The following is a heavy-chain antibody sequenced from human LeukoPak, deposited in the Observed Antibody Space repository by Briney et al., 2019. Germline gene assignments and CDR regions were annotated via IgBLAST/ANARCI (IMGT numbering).Heavy chain of an antibody. J-gene: IGHJ4*02. V-gene: IGHV3-15*01. Sequence: GGSLRLSCAASGFTFSSAWMSWVRRAPGKGLEWVGRIKAKAHGGTIEYAAPVKGRFTISRDDSKNTLYLQMNSLKTEDTAVYYCTTDGVGVEGATYDNWGQGTLVSVSS. D-gene: IGHD1-26*01. CDR1: GFTFSSAW. CDR3: TTDGVGVEGATYDN. CDR2: IKAKAHGGTI.